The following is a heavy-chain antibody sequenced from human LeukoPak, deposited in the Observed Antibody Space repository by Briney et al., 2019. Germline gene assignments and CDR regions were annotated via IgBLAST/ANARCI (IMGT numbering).Heavy chain of an antibody. Sequence: ASVTVSCKASGYTFTSCGISWVRQAPGQGLEWMGWISAYNGNTNYAQKLQGRVTMTTDTSTSTAHMELRSLRSDDTAVYYCAREGGYSSSWYGRFFDYWGQGTLVTVSS. CDR2: ISAYNGNT. V-gene: IGHV1-18*01. D-gene: IGHD6-13*01. J-gene: IGHJ4*02. CDR3: AREGGYSSSWYGRFFDY. CDR1: GYTFTSCG.